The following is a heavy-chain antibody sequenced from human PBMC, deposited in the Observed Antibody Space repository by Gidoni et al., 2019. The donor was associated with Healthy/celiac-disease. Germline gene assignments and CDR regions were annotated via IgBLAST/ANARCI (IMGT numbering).Heavy chain of an antibody. Sequence: EVQLVESGGCLVQPGSSLSLSCTAYGFTFDDYAMLWVRQAPGKGLEWVSGISWTSGSIGYADSVKGRFTISRDNAKNSRYLQMNSLRAEDTALYYCAKSSSHTILARRFDPWGQGTLGTVSS. CDR3: AKSSSHTILARRFDP. CDR1: GFTFDDYA. D-gene: IGHD3-3*01. CDR2: ISWTSGSI. V-gene: IGHV3-9*01. J-gene: IGHJ5*02.